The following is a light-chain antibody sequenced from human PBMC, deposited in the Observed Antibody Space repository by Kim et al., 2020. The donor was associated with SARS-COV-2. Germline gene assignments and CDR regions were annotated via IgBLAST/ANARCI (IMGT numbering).Light chain of an antibody. J-gene: IGKJ5*01. Sequence: SPAERATLSCRASQTIVGHTYVAWYHQRPGQAPRLIIYGASNGATGIPDRFSGSGSGTDFSLTIGRLEPEESATYYCQQYGTLITFGQGTRMEIK. V-gene: IGKV3-20*01. CDR2: GAS. CDR3: QQYGTLIT. CDR1: QTIVGHTY.